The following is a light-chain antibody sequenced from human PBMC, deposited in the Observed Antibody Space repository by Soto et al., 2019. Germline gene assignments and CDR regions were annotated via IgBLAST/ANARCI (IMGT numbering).Light chain of an antibody. Sequence: EFVLTQSPGTLSLSPLEIATLSFMASQTVRNNYLAWYQQKPGQAPRLLIYGASTRATGIPARFSGSGSGTEFTLTISSLQSEDFAVYYCQQYNNWPLIFGGGTKVDIK. CDR2: GAS. V-gene: IGKV3-15*01. J-gene: IGKJ4*01. CDR3: QQYNNWPLI. CDR1: QTVRNN.